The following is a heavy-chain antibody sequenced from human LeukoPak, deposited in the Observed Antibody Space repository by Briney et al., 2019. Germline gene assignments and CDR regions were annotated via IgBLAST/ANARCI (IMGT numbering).Heavy chain of an antibody. V-gene: IGHV1-18*01. CDR3: ATDYFDILTGYSHANPLWG. J-gene: IGHJ4*02. CDR2: VRAYNGHT. CDR1: GYTFSSYG. Sequence: ASVKVSCKASGYTFSSYGMSWVRQAPGQRLEWMGWVRAYNGHTDYSQNFQGRVTMTTDTSTSTAYMELRSLRSDDTAIYYCATDYFDILTGYSHANPLWGWGQGTLVTVSS. D-gene: IGHD3-9*01.